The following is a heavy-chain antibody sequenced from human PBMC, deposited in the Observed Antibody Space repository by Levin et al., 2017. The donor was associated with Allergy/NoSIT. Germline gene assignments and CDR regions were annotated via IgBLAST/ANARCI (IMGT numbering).Heavy chain of an antibody. CDR3: ARLGRQNYYASGGVDY. J-gene: IGHJ4*02. CDR1: GGSISSSTYY. Sequence: SETLSLTCIVSGGSISSSTYYWGWIRQPPGKGLEWVATIYYTGSTYSNTSLKSRVTTSVDTSENQFSLKLSSVTAADTAVYYCARLGRQNYYASGGVDYWGQGTLVTVSS. D-gene: IGHD3-10*01. V-gene: IGHV4-39*01. CDR2: IYYTGST.